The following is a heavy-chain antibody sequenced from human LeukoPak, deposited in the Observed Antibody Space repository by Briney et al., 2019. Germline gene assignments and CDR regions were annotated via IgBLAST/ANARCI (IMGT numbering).Heavy chain of an antibody. J-gene: IGHJ4*02. D-gene: IGHD2-15*01. V-gene: IGHV4-31*03. CDR1: GGSISSGDYY. CDR3: ARVGVAAKSSRYFDY. CDR2: IHYSGST. Sequence: SQTLSLTCTVSGGSISSGDYYWSWIRQHPGKGLEWIGYIHYSGSTYYSPSLKSRVTISVDTSKKQFSLKLSSLTASDTAVYYCARVGVAAKSSRYFDYWGQGTLATVSS.